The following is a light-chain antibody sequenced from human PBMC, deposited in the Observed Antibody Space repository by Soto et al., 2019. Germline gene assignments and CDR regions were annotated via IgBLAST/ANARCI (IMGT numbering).Light chain of an antibody. Sequence: QSVLTQPPSVSGAPGQRVTISCTGSSSNIGAGYDVHWFQQLPGTAPKLLIFGNYNRPSGVPDRFSGSKSETSASLAITGLQAEDEADYYCSSYTTTSTLVFGGGTKLTVL. V-gene: IGLV1-40*01. J-gene: IGLJ3*02. CDR3: SSYTTTSTLV. CDR2: GNY. CDR1: SSNIGAGYD.